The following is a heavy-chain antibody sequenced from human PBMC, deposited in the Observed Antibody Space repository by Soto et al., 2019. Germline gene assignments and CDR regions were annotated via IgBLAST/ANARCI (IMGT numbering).Heavy chain of an antibody. Sequence: QVQLQQWGAGLLKPSETLSLTCAVYGGSFSGYYWSWIRQPPGKGLEWIGEINHSGSNNYNPSLKGRVTISVDTSKNQFSLKLSSVTAADTAVYYCARGLGRRFWSGYYYYCYCGMDVWGQGTTVTVSS. CDR2: INHSGSN. V-gene: IGHV4-34*01. CDR3: ARGLGRRFWSGYYYYCYCGMDV. J-gene: IGHJ6*02. CDR1: GGSFSGYY. D-gene: IGHD3-3*01.